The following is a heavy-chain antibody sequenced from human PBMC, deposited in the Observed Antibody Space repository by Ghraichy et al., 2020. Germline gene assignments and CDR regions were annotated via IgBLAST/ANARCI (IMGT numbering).Heavy chain of an antibody. CDR3: ARFFGVVIGP. D-gene: IGHD3-3*01. J-gene: IGHJ5*02. CDR1: GGSISSSSHY. CDR2: IYYSGST. Sequence: SQTLSLTCTVSGGSISSSSHYWGWIRQPPGKGLEWIGSIYYSGSTYYNPSLKSRVTISVDTSKNQFSLKLSSVTAADTAVFYCARFFGVVIGPWGQGTLITVSS. V-gene: IGHV4-39*01.